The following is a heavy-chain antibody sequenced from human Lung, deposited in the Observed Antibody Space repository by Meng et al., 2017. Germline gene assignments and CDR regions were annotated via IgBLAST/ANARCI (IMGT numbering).Heavy chain of an antibody. CDR3: ARSQQWLDS. Sequence: QVDVQDAGPGLVTPSQTLSPPCSISGDSVSSNSAAWNWIRQSPSRGLEWLGRTCYRSKWYNGYAVSVRSRININPDTSKNQFSVQLSSVSPEDTAVYYCARSQQWLDSWGQGTLVTVSS. V-gene: IGHV6-1*01. CDR1: GDSVSSNSAA. CDR2: TCYRSKWYN. J-gene: IGHJ4*02. D-gene: IGHD6-19*01.